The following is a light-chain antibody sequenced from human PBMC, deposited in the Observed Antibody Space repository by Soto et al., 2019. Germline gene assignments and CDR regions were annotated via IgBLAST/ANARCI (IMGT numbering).Light chain of an antibody. CDR3: STWDNSLSAGL. CDR1: SFNIGSNY. Sequence: QSVLTQPPSVSAAPGQKVTISCSGSSFNIGSNYVSWYQQLPGTAPKLLIYDNNKRPSGIPDRFSGSKSGTSATLGITGLQTGDEADYYCSTWDNSLSAGLFGTGTKLTVL. J-gene: IGLJ1*01. CDR2: DNN. V-gene: IGLV1-51*01.